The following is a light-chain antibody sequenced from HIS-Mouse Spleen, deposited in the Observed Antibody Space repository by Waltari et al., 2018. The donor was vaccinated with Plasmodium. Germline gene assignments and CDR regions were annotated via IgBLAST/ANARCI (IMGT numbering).Light chain of an antibody. CDR3: QQYNNWSFT. V-gene: IGKV3-15*01. CDR2: GAS. CDR1: QSVSSN. J-gene: IGKJ3*01. Sequence: EIVMTQSQAPLSVSPGERATLPCRASQSVSSNLAWYQQNPGQDPRLLIYGASTRATGIPARFSGSGSETEFTLTISRLQSEDFAVYYCQQYNNWSFTFGPGTKVDIK.